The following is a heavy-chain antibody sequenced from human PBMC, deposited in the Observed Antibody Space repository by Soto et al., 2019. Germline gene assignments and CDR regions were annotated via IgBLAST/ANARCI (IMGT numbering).Heavy chain of an antibody. CDR3: AKTRDSSAQFYFDY. V-gene: IGHV5-51*01. CDR2: IYPGDSDT. D-gene: IGHD3-22*01. CDR1: GYSFSSFW. J-gene: IGHJ4*02. Sequence: PGECLQISCVGSGYSFSSFWVACVRQMPGKGLELMGLIYPGDSDTRYSPSFQGQVTISADKSINTAYLQWSSPKASDTAICYCAKTRDSSAQFYFDYWGQGTLVTVSS.